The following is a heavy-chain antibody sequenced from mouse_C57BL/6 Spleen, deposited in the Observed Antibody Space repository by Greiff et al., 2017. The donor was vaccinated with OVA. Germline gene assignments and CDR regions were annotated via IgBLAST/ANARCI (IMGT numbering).Heavy chain of an antibody. CDR1: GYTFTSYW. V-gene: IGHV1-64*01. Sequence: QVQLQQSGAELVKPGASVKLSCKASGYTFTSYWMHWVKQRPGQGLEWIGMIHPNSGSTNYNEKFKSKATLTVDKSSSTAYMQLSSLTSEDSAVYYCARPPYDYDDYAMDYWGQGTSVTVSS. D-gene: IGHD2-4*01. CDR3: ARPPYDYDDYAMDY. CDR2: IHPNSGST. J-gene: IGHJ4*01.